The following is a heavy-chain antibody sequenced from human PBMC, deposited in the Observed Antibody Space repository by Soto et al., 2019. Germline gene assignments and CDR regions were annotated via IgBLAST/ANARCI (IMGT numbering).Heavy chain of an antibody. CDR2: IIPIFGTA. V-gene: IGHV1-69*13. D-gene: IGHD3-3*01. CDR3: ARELGSLLEWRPKSRYYGMDV. J-gene: IGHJ6*02. Sequence: ASVKVSCKASGGTFSSYAISWVRQAPGQGLEWMGGIIPIFGTANYAQKFQGRVTITADESTSTAYMELSSLRSEDTAVYYCARELGSLLEWRPKSRYYGMDVWGQGTTVTVSS. CDR1: GGTFSSYA.